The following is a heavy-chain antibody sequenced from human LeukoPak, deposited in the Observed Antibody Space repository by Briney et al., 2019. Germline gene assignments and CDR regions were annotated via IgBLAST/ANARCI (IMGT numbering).Heavy chain of an antibody. D-gene: IGHD2-2*01. CDR1: GFSISSYY. CDR3: ARASCYGSLCYFDF. V-gene: IGHV4-59*01. CDR2: IYYSGST. J-gene: IGHJ4*02. Sequence: SETLSLTCTVSGFSISSYYWSWIRQPPGKGLEWIGYIYYSGSTKYNPSLNSRVSISIDTSKNQFSLKLNSVTAADTAVYYCARASCYGSLCYFDFWGQGTLVTISS.